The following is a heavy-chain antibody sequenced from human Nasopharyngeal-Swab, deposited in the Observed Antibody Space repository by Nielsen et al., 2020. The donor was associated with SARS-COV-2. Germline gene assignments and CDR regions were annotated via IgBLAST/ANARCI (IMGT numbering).Heavy chain of an antibody. J-gene: IGHJ6*02. CDR2: ISSSSSYI. CDR3: ARDGSDYDFWSAYFMDV. Sequence: ESPKISFAASCLTLITYTVNWVGQDQGKALEWASSISSSSSYIYYADSVKGRFTISRDNAKNSLYLQMNSLRAEDTAVYYCARDGSDYDFWSAYFMDVWGQGTTVTVS. V-gene: IGHV3-21*01. D-gene: IGHD3-3*01. CDR1: CLTLITYT.